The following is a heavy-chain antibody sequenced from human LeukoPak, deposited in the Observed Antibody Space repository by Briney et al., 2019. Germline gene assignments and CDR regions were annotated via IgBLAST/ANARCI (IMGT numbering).Heavy chain of an antibody. CDR3: ARQDVSYHFFDY. D-gene: IGHD1-26*01. Sequence: SETLSLTCTVSGGSISRSSFYWGWIRQPPGKGLEWIGSIYYSGSTYDNPSLKSRVTISVDTSKNQFSLKLTSVTAADTAVYYCARQDVSYHFFDYWGQGTLVTVSS. CDR2: IYYSGST. CDR1: GGSISRSSFY. J-gene: IGHJ4*02. V-gene: IGHV4-39*01.